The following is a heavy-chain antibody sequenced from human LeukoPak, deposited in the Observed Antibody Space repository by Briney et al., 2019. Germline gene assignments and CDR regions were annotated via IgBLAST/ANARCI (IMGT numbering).Heavy chain of an antibody. CDR2: INHSGST. CDR1: GGSFSGYY. V-gene: IGHV4-34*01. J-gene: IGHJ6*03. Sequence: PSETLSLTCAVYGGSFSGYYWSWIRQPPGKGLEWIGEINHSGSTNYNPSLKSRVTISVDTSKNQFSLKLSSVTALDTAVYYCARIVVDNPDFYYYYMDVWGKGTTVTVSS. CDR3: ARIVVDNPDFYYYYMDV. D-gene: IGHD3-22*01.